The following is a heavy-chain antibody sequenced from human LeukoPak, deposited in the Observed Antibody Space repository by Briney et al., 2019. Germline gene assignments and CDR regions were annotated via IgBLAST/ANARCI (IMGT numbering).Heavy chain of an antibody. CDR2: IGPTGSDR. J-gene: IGHJ4*02. Sequence: PGGSLRLSCTASGLTFSTSGFNWVRQAAGKGLEWVASIGPTGSDRYHADSIKGRFTISRDNANNFLYLQMNSLRAEGTAVYYCATETNGRHYDYWGQGTLLTVSS. V-gene: IGHV3-21*06. CDR1: GLTFSTSG. CDR3: ATETNGRHYDY. D-gene: IGHD1-14*01.